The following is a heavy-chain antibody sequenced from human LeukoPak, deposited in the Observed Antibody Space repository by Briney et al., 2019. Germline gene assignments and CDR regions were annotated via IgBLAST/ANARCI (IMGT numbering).Heavy chain of an antibody. Sequence: SETLSLTCTVSGGSMSFYYWSWIRQSPGKGLECIGYIYYSGSTYYNPPLKSRVTISADTSKNQFSLHLDPVTAADTAVYYCARRAGIGQAYFDYWGQGNLVTVSS. CDR2: IYYSGST. CDR3: ARRAGIGQAYFDY. V-gene: IGHV4-59*08. J-gene: IGHJ4*02. CDR1: GGSMSFYY. D-gene: IGHD6-13*01.